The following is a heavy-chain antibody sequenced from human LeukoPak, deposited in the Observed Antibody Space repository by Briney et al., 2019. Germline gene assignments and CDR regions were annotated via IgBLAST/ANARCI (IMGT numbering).Heavy chain of an antibody. J-gene: IGHJ5*02. D-gene: IGHD3-22*01. V-gene: IGHV4-39*07. CDR1: SGSISTSNYY. CDR2: IFYSGST. Sequence: SETLSLTCTVSSGSISTSNYYWGWVRQPPGKALEWIGNIFYSGSTYYSPSLKSRVTISLDTSRNQFSLKLNSVTAADTAVYSCAREDSSGYSNWFDPWGQGTLVPVSS. CDR3: AREDSSGYSNWFDP.